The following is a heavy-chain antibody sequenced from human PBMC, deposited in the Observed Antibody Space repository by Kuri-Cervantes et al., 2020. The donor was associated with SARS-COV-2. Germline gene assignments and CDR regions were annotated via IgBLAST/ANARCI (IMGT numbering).Heavy chain of an antibody. CDR2: IYYSGNT. Sequence: SETLSLTCTVSGGSISSYYWSWIRQPPGKGLEWIGYIYYSGNTNYNPSLKSRVTISVDTSKNQFSLKLSSVTAADTAVYYCARGRGCSSTSCNYYYYMDVWGKGTTVTVSS. J-gene: IGHJ6*03. CDR3: ARGRGCSSTSCNYYYYMDV. D-gene: IGHD2-2*01. CDR1: GGSISSYY. V-gene: IGHV4-59*01.